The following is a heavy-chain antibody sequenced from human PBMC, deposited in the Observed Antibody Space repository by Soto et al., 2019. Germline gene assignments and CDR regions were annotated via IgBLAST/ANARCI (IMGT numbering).Heavy chain of an antibody. V-gene: IGHV4-4*07. J-gene: IGHJ5*02. Sequence: SETLSLTCIVSGGSISGYYWSWIRQPAGKELEWIGRIYSDGTTNYNPSLKGRGTMSVDTSKKQISLKLTSVTAADTAMYYCARDRGYRSGSFGSWGQGVLVTVS. CDR1: GGSISGYY. CDR2: IYSDGTT. CDR3: ARDRGYRSGSFGS. D-gene: IGHD5-18*01.